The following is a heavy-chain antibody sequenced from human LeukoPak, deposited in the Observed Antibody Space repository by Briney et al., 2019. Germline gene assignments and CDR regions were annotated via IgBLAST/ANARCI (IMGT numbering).Heavy chain of an antibody. Sequence: SETLSLACNVSGESIGSGNYYWTWIRQPAGKGLEWIGRIHSSGFANYNRSLKSRVTISRDTSKNQLSLKVSSVTAADTAVYFCVSSRVATPPYNYGMDVWGQGTTVVVSS. D-gene: IGHD3-3*01. CDR2: IHSSGFA. CDR1: GESIGSGNYY. V-gene: IGHV4-61*02. J-gene: IGHJ6*02. CDR3: VSSRVATPPYNYGMDV.